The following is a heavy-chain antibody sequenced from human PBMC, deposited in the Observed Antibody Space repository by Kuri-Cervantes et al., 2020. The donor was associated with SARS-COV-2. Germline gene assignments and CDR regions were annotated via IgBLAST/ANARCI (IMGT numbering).Heavy chain of an antibody. V-gene: IGHV7-4-1*02. CDR3: ARDQVVHTYGDTYLNYYYYGMDV. Sequence: ASVKVSFKATGYTYTSDAMNWVRQAAGQGLEWMGWINTNTGYPTYAQGFAGRFVFSLDTSVSTAYLQISSLKAEDTAVYYCARDQVVHTYGDTYLNYYYYGMDVWAQGTRVPSP. D-gene: IGHD4-17*01. J-gene: IGHJ6*02. CDR2: INTNTGYP. CDR1: GYTYTSDA.